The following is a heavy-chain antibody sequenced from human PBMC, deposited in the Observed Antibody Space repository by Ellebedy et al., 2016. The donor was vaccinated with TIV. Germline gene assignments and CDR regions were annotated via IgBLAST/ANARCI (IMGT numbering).Heavy chain of an antibody. CDR3: ARGTRAHTYYYYGLDV. J-gene: IGHJ6*02. CDR1: GFTFTNYA. Sequence: GGSLRLXCAASGFTFTNYALAWVRQAPGRGLEWVSAISGSGDWTYYADSVKGRFTISRDNSKNTVSLEINSLTADDTALYYCARGTRAHTYYYYGLDVWGQGTTVTVSS. V-gene: IGHV3-23*01. CDR2: ISGSGDWT.